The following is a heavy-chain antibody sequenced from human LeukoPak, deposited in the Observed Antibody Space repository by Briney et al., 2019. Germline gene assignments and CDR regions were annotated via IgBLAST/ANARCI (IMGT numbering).Heavy chain of an antibody. CDR3: AKGESLGYCSRTSCYGLYYGMDV. D-gene: IGHD2-2*01. Sequence: GASLKLSCEASGYTFTSYAMNWVRQAPGQGLEWVSGISGSGGSTYYADSVKGRVTMSRDKSKNTVYLQMNSLRAEDTAVYYCAKGESLGYCSRTSCYGLYYGMDVWGKGTTVTVSS. CDR2: ISGSGGST. CDR1: GYTFTSYA. V-gene: IGHV3-23*01. J-gene: IGHJ6*04.